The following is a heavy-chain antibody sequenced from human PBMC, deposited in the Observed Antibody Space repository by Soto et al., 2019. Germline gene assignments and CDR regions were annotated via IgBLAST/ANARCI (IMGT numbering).Heavy chain of an antibody. CDR2: ISAYNGNT. D-gene: IGHD5-18*01. J-gene: IGHJ6*02. Sequence: ASVKVSCKASGYTFTSYGISGVRQAPGQGLEWMGWISAYNGNTNYAQKLQGRVTMTTDTSTSTAYMELRSLRSDDTAVYYCARDPGGQLWFSYYYGMDVWGQGTTVTVSS. CDR3: ARDPGGQLWFSYYYGMDV. CDR1: GYTFTSYG. V-gene: IGHV1-18*01.